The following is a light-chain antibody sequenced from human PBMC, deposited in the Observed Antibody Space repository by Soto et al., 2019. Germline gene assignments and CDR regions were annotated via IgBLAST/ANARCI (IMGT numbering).Light chain of an antibody. CDR3: SSYAGSNNEDV. Sequence: QSALTQPPSASGSPGQSVTISCTGTSSDVGGYNYVSWYQQHPGKAPKLMIYEVSKRPSGVPDRFSGSKSGNTASLTVSGLQAEDEADYYCSSYAGSNNEDVFGTGTKVTDL. J-gene: IGLJ1*01. CDR2: EVS. V-gene: IGLV2-8*01. CDR1: SSDVGGYNY.